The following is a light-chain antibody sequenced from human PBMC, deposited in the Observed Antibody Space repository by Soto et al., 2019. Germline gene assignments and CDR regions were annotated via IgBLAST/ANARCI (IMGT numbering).Light chain of an antibody. V-gene: IGLV1-44*01. J-gene: IGLJ2*01. CDR3: AAWDDSLNGVV. CDR2: SDS. CDR1: SSNIGTNT. Sequence: QSVLTQPPSASGTPGQRVAISCSGSSSNIGTNTVNWYQQLPGTSPTLLVFSDSRRPTGVPGRFSGSMSGTSASLVISGLQAEDAADYYWAAWDDSLNGVVFGGGTKLTVL.